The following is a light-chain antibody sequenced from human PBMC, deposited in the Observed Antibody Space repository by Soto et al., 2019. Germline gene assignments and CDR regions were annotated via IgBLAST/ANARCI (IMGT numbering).Light chain of an antibody. V-gene: IGKV3-15*01. CDR2: GAS. CDR1: QSVSTN. Sequence: IVMTQSPATLSLSPGERATLSCRASQSVSTNLAWYQQKPGQAPRLLIYGASTRATGIPARFSGSGSGTDFTLTISSLQSEDFAVYYCQQYNNWPPLTFGGGTKVDI. CDR3: QQYNNWPPLT. J-gene: IGKJ4*01.